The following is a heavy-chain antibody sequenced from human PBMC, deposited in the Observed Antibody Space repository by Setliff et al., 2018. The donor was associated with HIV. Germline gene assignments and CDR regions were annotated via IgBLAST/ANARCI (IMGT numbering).Heavy chain of an antibody. J-gene: IGHJ4*02. D-gene: IGHD6-13*01. CDR2: IGAHNGYT. Sequence: GASVKVSCKISGYTLTEVSMHWVRQAPGQGLEWMGWIGAHNGYTKYAQNLQGRVTITADESTNTAYMALSGLRSEDTAVYFCARDHRQQLRWTSDYYFDYWGLGTLVTAPQ. CDR3: ARDHRQQLRWTSDYYFDY. V-gene: IGHV1-18*01. CDR1: GYTLTEVS.